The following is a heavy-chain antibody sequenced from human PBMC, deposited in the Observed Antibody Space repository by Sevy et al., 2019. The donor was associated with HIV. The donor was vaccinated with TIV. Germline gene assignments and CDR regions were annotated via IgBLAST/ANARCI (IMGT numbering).Heavy chain of an antibody. CDR2: ISPHNGDT. Sequence: ASVKVSCKVSGYTFTTYRIFWVREAPGQGLESMGWISPHNGDTDYAQKFQGRVTLITGKSTSTAYMEPAGLGSDDTAVYFCAREYCSGGRCYSLAYWGQGTLVTVSS. CDR1: GYTFTTYR. CDR3: AREYCSGGRCYSLAY. D-gene: IGHD2-15*01. V-gene: IGHV1-18*01. J-gene: IGHJ4*02.